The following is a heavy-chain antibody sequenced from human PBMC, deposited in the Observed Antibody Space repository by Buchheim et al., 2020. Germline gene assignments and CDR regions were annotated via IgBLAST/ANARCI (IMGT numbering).Heavy chain of an antibody. CDR1: GYTFTGYY. CDR3: ARDLYYCGGDCYSYYYYGMDV. Sequence: QVQLVQSGAEVKKPGASVKVSCKASGYTFTGYYMHWVRQAPGQGLEWMGRINPNSGGTNYAQKFQGRVTMTRDTSISPAYMELSRLRSDDTAVYYCARDLYYCGGDCYSYYYYGMDVWGQGTT. D-gene: IGHD2-21*01. CDR2: INPNSGGT. J-gene: IGHJ6*02. V-gene: IGHV1-2*06.